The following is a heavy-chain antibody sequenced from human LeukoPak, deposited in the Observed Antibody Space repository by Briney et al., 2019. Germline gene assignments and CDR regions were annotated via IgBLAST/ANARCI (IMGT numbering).Heavy chain of an antibody. CDR1: GFTFSDFA. CDR3: AKVLTTRDYYYYYYIDV. Sequence: GGSLRLSCAASGFTFSDFAMIWVRQAPGKGLEWVSAISGSGGSTYYADSVKGRFTISRDNSKNTLYLQMNSLRAEDTAVYYCAKVLTTRDYYYYYYIDVWGKGTTVTISS. D-gene: IGHD3-9*01. J-gene: IGHJ6*03. V-gene: IGHV3-23*01. CDR2: ISGSGGST.